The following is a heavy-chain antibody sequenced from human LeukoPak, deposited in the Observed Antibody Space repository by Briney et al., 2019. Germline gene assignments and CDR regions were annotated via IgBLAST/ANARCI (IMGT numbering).Heavy chain of an antibody. J-gene: IGHJ6*02. V-gene: IGHV4-4*07. CDR1: GGSISSYY. Sequence: SETLSLTCTVSGGSISSYYWSWIRQPAGKGLEWIGRIYTSGSADYDPSPKSRVTMSVATSKNQFSLKLSSVTAADTAVYYCAREDSGYYYYGMYVWGQGTTVTDSS. D-gene: IGHD1-26*01. CDR3: AREDSGYYYYGMYV. CDR2: IYTSGSA.